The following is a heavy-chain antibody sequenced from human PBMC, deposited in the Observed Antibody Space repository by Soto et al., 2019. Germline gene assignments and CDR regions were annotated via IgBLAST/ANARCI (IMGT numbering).Heavy chain of an antibody. D-gene: IGHD1-26*01. V-gene: IGHV4-4*07. CDR2: MYSRGST. CDR1: GGSISSYS. CDR3: AKTRRVGRETGADNWLGP. Sequence: QVQLQESGPGLVKPSETLSLTCTVSGGSISSYSWNWIRQSAGKGLEWIGRMYSRGSTNYNPSHTNRVSVTIGTCRNQLSLKLSAGSDANTAVYYCAKTRRVGRETGADNWLGPCGKGTRDIVSS. J-gene: IGHJ5*02.